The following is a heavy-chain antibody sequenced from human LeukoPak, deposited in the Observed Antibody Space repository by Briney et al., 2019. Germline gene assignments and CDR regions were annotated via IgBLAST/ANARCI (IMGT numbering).Heavy chain of an antibody. Sequence: PSETLSLTCTVSGGSISSYYWSWIRQPPGKGLEWIAYIYYSGSTNYNPSLKSRVTIPVDTSKNQSSLKLRSVTAADTAVYYCARTTEGGYTYGYFYYYYMDVWGKGTTVTISS. V-gene: IGHV4-59*01. CDR1: GGSISSYY. CDR3: ARTTEGGYTYGYFYYYYMDV. J-gene: IGHJ6*03. D-gene: IGHD5-18*01. CDR2: IYYSGST.